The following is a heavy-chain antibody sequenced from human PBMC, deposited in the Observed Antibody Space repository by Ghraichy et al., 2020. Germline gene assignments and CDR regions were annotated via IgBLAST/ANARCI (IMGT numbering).Heavy chain of an antibody. J-gene: IGHJ4*02. Sequence: GESLNISCAASVFDFTTHAMHWVRQAPGKGLEWVAMIWSDGSHKHYPDSVKGRFTIYRDNSKDTVYLEINSLRAEDSAMYYCTRDPPGSGWSFDCWGQGSLVTVSS. D-gene: IGHD6-19*01. CDR2: IWSDGSHK. CDR3: TRDPPGSGWSFDC. V-gene: IGHV3-33*01. CDR1: VFDFTTHA.